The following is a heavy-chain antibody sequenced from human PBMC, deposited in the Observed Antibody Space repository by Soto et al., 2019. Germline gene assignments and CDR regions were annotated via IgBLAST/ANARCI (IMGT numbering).Heavy chain of an antibody. CDR1: GGTFSSYA. Sequence: SVKVSCKASGGTFSSYAISWVRQAPGQGLEWMGGIIPIFGTANYAQKFQGRVTITADESTSTAYMELSSLRSEDTAVYYCARDPFAAGTLIGIFDYWGQGTLVTVSS. J-gene: IGHJ4*02. CDR3: ARDPFAAGTLIGIFDY. V-gene: IGHV1-69*13. D-gene: IGHD6-13*01. CDR2: IIPIFGTA.